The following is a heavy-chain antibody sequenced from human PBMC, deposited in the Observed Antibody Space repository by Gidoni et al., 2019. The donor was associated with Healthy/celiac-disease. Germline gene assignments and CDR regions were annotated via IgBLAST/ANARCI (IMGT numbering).Heavy chain of an antibody. D-gene: IGHD3-3*01. CDR3: TRWSITIFGVVGTNDY. Sequence: EVQLVESGGGLVQPGRSLRLSCTASGFTFGDYAMGWVRQAPGKGLEWVGFIRSKAYGGTTEYAASVKGRFTISRDDSKSIAYLQMNSLKTEDTAVYYCTRWSITIFGVVGTNDYWGQGTLVTVSS. CDR1: GFTFGDYA. CDR2: IRSKAYGGTT. V-gene: IGHV3-49*04. J-gene: IGHJ4*02.